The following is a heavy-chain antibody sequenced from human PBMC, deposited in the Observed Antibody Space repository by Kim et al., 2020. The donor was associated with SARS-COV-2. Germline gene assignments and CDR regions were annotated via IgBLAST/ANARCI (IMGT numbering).Heavy chain of an antibody. CDR3: VKRGWEIAGDLWFDS. V-gene: IGHV3-64D*06. Sequence: GGSLRLSCSTSGFTFRSYSMHWVRQAPGKGLEYVSVIDHNGDITRYSDGVRGRFTVSRDNSKKILYLQMESLRPEDTAVYFCVKRGWEIAGDLWFDSWGPGTLVTVAS. CDR1: GFTFRSYS. CDR2: IDHNGDIT. D-gene: IGHD2-21*02. J-gene: IGHJ5*01.